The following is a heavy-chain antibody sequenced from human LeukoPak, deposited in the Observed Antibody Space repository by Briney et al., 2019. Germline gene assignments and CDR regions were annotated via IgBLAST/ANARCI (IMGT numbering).Heavy chain of an antibody. D-gene: IGHD6-19*01. CDR1: GYTFTGYY. J-gene: IGHJ4*02. CDR2: INPNSGGT. CDR3: ATLQQWLVRFMAY. V-gene: IGHV1-2*02. Sequence: ASVKVSCKASGYTFTGYYMHWVRQAPGQGLEWMGWINPNSGGTNYAQKLQGRVTMTRDTSISTAYMELSRLRSDDTAVYYCATLQQWLVRFMAYWGQGTLVTVSS.